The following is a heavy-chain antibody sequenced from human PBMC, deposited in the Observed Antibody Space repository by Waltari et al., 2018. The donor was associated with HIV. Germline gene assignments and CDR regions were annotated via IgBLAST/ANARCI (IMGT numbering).Heavy chain of an antibody. V-gene: IGHV3-23*01. CDR1: GFTFGSFA. CDR3: AKAPLRRSSVGGEGPSHFEY. J-gene: IGHJ4*02. CDR2: TSASGGTT. D-gene: IGHD3-10*01. Sequence: EVQLLDSGGGWVQPGGSLRLSCDASGFTFGSFALSWVRPAPGKGPEWVSGTSASGGTTYYADSVKGRFTISRDNSKNTLYLQMNRLRAEDTAVYYCAKAPLRRSSVGGEGPSHFEYWGQGTLVTVSS.